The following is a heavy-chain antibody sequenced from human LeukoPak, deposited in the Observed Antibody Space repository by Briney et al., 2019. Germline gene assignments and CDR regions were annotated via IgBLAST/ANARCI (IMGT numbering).Heavy chain of an antibody. Sequence: PGGSLRLSCAASGFTFSSYGMHWVRQAPGKGLEWVAVIWYDGSNKYYADSVKGRFTISRDNSKNTLYLQMNSLRAEDTAVYYCARDGNGDYYFDYWGQGTLVTVSS. CDR3: ARDGNGDYYFDY. V-gene: IGHV3-33*08. D-gene: IGHD4-17*01. J-gene: IGHJ4*02. CDR1: GFTFSSYG. CDR2: IWYDGSNK.